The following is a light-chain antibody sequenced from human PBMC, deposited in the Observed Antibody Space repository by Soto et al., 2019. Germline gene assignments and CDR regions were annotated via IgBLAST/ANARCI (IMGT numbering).Light chain of an antibody. CDR3: QQYTSYSRT. CDR2: KAS. J-gene: IGKJ1*01. V-gene: IGKV1-5*03. Sequence: DIPMTQSPSTLSASVGDRVTIICRASQSISGWLAWYQQKPGKAPKLLIYKASSLQSGVPSRFSGSGSETEFTLTISSLQPDDFATYYCQQYTSYSRTFGQGTTVEI. CDR1: QSISGW.